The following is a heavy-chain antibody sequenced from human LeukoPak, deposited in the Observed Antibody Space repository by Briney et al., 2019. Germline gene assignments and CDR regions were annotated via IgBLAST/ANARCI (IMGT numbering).Heavy chain of an antibody. J-gene: IGHJ4*02. CDR3: AGDRGITITKDFDY. CDR1: GSTLAESY. D-gene: IGHD1-1*01. CDR2: YDPEEGGI. Sequence: GASVKVSCKVSGSTLAESYIHWLRQAPGKGLEWMGGYDPEEGGIIYAQKFLDRVTMTEDTSTTTAYMEVSSLRSEDTAVYFCAGDRGITITKDFDYWGQGTVVTVSS. V-gene: IGHV1-24*01.